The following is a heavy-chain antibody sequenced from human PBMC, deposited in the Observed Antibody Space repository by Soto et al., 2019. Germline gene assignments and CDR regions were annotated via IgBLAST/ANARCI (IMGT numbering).Heavy chain of an antibody. V-gene: IGHV4-28*01. CDR3: ARREIQGPIDY. CDR2: IYYSGTT. CDR1: GYSISSSNW. Sequence: SETLSLTCAVSGYSISSSNWWGWIRQPPGKGLEWIGYIYYSGTTYYNPSLKSRVTMSVDTSKNQFSLKLTSVTAVDTAVYYCARREIQGPIDYWGQGTLVTLSS. D-gene: IGHD1-26*01. J-gene: IGHJ4*02.